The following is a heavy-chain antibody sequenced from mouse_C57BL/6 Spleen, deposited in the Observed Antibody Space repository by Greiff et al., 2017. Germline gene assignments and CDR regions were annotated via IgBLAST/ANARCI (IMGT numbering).Heavy chain of an antibody. V-gene: IGHV5-17*01. Sequence: EVKLMESGGGLVKPGGSLKLSCAASGFTFSDYGMHWVRQAPEKGLEWVAYISSGSSTIYYADPVKGRFPFSRDNAKNTLFLQMTSLRSEDTAMYYCARTPGSAWFAYWGQGTLVTVSA. D-gene: IGHD1-1*01. CDR2: ISSGSSTI. CDR3: ARTPGSAWFAY. J-gene: IGHJ3*01. CDR1: GFTFSDYG.